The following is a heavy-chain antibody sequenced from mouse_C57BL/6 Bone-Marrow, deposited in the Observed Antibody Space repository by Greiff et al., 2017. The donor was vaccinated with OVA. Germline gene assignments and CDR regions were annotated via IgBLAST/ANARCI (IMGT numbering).Heavy chain of an antibody. J-gene: IGHJ4*01. V-gene: IGHV2-6-1*01. CDR2: IWSDGST. CDR3: ARHRDYDYEDAMYY. Sequence: VKVVESGPGLVAPSQSLSITCTVSGFSLTSYGVHWVRQPPGKGLEWLVVIWSDGSTTYNSALKSRLSISKDNSKSLVFLKMNSLQTDDTAMYYCARHRDYDYEDAMYYWGQGTSVTVSS. CDR1: GFSLTSYG. D-gene: IGHD2-4*01.